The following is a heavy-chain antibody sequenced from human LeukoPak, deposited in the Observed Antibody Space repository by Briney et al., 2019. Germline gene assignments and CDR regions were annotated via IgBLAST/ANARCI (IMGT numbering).Heavy chain of an antibody. V-gene: IGHV4-59*11. CDR2: IYYSGST. Sequence: SETLSLTCTVSGGSISSHYWSWIRQPPGKGLEWIGYIYYSGSTNYNPSLKSRVTISVDTSKNQFSLKLSSVTAADTAVYYCARGTKVAATFDYWGQGTLVTVS. CDR1: GGSISSHY. J-gene: IGHJ4*02. D-gene: IGHD2-15*01. CDR3: ARGTKVAATFDY.